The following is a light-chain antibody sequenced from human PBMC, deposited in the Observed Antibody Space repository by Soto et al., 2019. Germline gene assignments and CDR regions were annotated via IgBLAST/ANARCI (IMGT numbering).Light chain of an antibody. CDR3: QQRSSWPGT. CDR2: DAS. V-gene: IGKV3-11*01. CDR1: QSVSSY. J-gene: IGKJ5*01. Sequence: EIVLTQSPATLSLSLGERATLSCRASQSVSSYLAWFQQKPGQAPRLLIYDASNRATGVPARFSGSGSGTDVTLTISSLEPEDFAVYYCQQRSSWPGTFGQGTRLEIK.